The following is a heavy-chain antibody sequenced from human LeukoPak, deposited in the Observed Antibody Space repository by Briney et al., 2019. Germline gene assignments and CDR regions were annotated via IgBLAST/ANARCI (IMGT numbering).Heavy chain of an antibody. CDR3: ARDSTPNDSSGYFHDY. D-gene: IGHD3-22*01. J-gene: IGHJ4*02. CDR1: GYTFTSYY. CDR2: INPSGGST. Sequence: GASVKVSCKASGYTFTSYYMHWVRQAPGQGLEWMGIINPSGGSTSYAQKFQGRVTMTRDTSTSTVYMELSSLRPEDTAVYYRARDSTPNDSSGYFHDYWGQGTLVTVSS. V-gene: IGHV1-46*01.